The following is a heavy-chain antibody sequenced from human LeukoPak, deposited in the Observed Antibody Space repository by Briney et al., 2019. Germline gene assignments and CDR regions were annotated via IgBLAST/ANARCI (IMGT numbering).Heavy chain of an antibody. D-gene: IGHD1-1*01. CDR2: IYYSGST. J-gene: IGHJ4*02. V-gene: IGHV4-59*01. CDR3: ARGLGAYNVAPFVY. CDR1: GGSISSYY. Sequence: PSETLSLTCTVSGGSISSYYWSWIRQPPGKGLEWIGYIYYSGSTNYNPSLKSRVTISVDTSKNQFSLKLSSVTAADTAVYYCARGLGAYNVAPFVYWGQGTLVTVSS.